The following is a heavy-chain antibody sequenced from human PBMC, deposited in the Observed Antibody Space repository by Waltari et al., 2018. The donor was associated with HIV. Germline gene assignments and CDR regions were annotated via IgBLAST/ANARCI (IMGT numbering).Heavy chain of an antibody. CDR1: GFTFSSAW. V-gene: IGHV3-15*01. CDR3: STDVVKWLPSHNYFDY. Sequence: EVQLVESGGGLVKPGGSLRLSCAASGFTFSSAWMNWVRQAPGKGREWVGRIKSKTDGGTIDYAAPMKGRFTISRDDSINTVFLQMNSVKAEDTAVYYCSTDVVKWLPSHNYFDYWGQGTLVTVSS. J-gene: IGHJ4*02. CDR2: IKSKTDGGTI. D-gene: IGHD5-12*01.